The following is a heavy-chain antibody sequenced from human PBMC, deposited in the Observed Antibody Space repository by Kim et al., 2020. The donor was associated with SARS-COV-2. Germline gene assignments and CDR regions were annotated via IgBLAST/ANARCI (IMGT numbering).Heavy chain of an antibody. J-gene: IGHJ4*02. CDR1: GGSISSSNW. Sequence: SETLSLTCAVSGGSISSSNWWSWVRQPPGKGLEWIGEIYHSGSTNYNPSLKSRVTISVDKSKNQFSLKLSSVTAADTAVYYCARWPLWFGELFELGFDYWGQGTLVTVSS. CDR2: IYHSGST. V-gene: IGHV4-4*02. CDR3: ARWPLWFGELFELGFDY. D-gene: IGHD3-10*01.